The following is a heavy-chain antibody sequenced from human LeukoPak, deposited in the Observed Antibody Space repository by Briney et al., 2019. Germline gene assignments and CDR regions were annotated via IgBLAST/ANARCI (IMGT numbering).Heavy chain of an antibody. CDR2: ISYDGSNK. V-gene: IGHV3-30*03. Sequence: GGSLRLSCAASGFTFSSYGMHWVRQAPGKGLEWVAVISYDGSNKYYADSVKGRFTISRDNSKNTLYLQMNSLRAEDTAVYYCARSCCSGYPYYFDYWGQGTLVTVSS. CDR3: ARSCCSGYPYYFDY. J-gene: IGHJ4*02. D-gene: IGHD3-22*01. CDR1: GFTFSSYG.